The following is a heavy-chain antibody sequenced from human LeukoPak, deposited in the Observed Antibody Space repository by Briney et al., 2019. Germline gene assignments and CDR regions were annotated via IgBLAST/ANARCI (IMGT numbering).Heavy chain of an antibody. CDR3: ARMWWRDPDY. CDR1: GYSFTSNV. V-gene: IGHV1-18*01. CDR2: ISAYNGNT. Sequence: GASVKVSCKASGYSFTSNVISWVRQAPGQGLEWMGWISAYNGNTNYAQKLQGRVTMTTDTSTSTAYMELRSLRSDDTAVYYCARMWWRDPDYWGQGTLVTVSS. J-gene: IGHJ4*02. D-gene: IGHD2-21*01.